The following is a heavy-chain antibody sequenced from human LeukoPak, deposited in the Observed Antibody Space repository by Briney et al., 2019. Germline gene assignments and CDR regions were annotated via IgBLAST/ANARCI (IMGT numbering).Heavy chain of an antibody. D-gene: IGHD1-26*01. Sequence: SETRSLTCAVYGGSFSGYYWSWIRQPPGKGLEWIGEINHSGSTNYNPSLKSRVTISVDTSKNQFSLKLSSVTTADTAVYYCARGPDPGKVGAAIYYYFGMDVWGQGTTVTVSS. CDR2: INHSGST. J-gene: IGHJ6*02. V-gene: IGHV4-34*01. CDR3: ARGPDPGKVGAAIYYYFGMDV. CDR1: GGSFSGYY.